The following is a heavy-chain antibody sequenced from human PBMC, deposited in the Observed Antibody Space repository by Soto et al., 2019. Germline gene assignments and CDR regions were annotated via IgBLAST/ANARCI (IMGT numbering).Heavy chain of an antibody. V-gene: IGHV4-31*03. CDR2: IYYSGST. Sequence: QVQLQESGPGLVKPSQTLSLTCTVSGGSISSGGYYWSWIRPHPGTGLEWIGDIYYSGSTYYTPSLKSRVTISVDTSKNQFSFKLSSVTAADTAVYYCARDSASGYDQYGMDVWGQGTTVTVSS. CDR3: ARDSASGYDQYGMDV. CDR1: GGSISSGGYY. J-gene: IGHJ6*02. D-gene: IGHD5-12*01.